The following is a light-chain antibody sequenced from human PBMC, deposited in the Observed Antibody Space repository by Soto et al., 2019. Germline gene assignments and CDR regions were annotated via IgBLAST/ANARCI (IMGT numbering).Light chain of an antibody. CDR1: QSISSW. J-gene: IGKJ1*01. CDR3: QQYNSYPWT. CDR2: KAS. V-gene: IGKV1-5*03. Sequence: DIQMTKSPSTVSASVGDRVTITCRASQSISSWLAWYQQKPGKAPKLLIYKASSLESGVPSRFSGSGSGTEFTLTISSLQPDDFATYYCQQYNSYPWTFGQGTKVDIK.